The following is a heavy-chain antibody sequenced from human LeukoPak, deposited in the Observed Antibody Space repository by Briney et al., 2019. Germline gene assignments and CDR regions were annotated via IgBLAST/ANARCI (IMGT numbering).Heavy chain of an antibody. J-gene: IGHJ6*03. CDR3: AGGVYPHYYCCMDV. D-gene: IGHD5/OR15-5a*01. Sequence: SETLSLTCTVSGGSISSYYWSWIRQPAGRGLEWIGRIYTSGTTNYSPSLRSRVTMSVDTSKNQVSLKLTSVTAADTAVYYCAGGVYPHYYCCMDVWGKGTTVTVSS. V-gene: IGHV4-4*07. CDR1: GGSISSYY. CDR2: IYTSGTT.